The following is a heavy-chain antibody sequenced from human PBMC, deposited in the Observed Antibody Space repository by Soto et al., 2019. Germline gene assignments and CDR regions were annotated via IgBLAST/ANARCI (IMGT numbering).Heavy chain of an antibody. CDR3: ARGSHRWLQWWYVDL. CDR1: GGTFSNYP. J-gene: IGHJ2*01. Sequence: QVQLVQSGAEVKKPGSSVKVSCKASGGTFSNYPVSWVRQAPGQGLEWMGGIIPIFGTVNYAQKFQGRLTITADDSPSTAYMELTSLRSDDTAGDYCARGSHRWLQWWYVDLWGRGTLVPVSS. D-gene: IGHD5-12*01. CDR2: IIPIFGTV. V-gene: IGHV1-69*12.